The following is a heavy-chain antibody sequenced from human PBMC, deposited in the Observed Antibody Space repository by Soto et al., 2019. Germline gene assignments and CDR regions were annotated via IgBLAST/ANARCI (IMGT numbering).Heavy chain of an antibody. J-gene: IGHJ4*02. Sequence: QLQLQESGSGLVKPSQTLSLTCAVSGGSISSGGYSWSWIRQPPGKGLEWNGYIYHSGSTYYNLSLKSRVTISVDRSKNQFSLKLSSLTAADTAVYYCARTYDSSGYYIEYYFDYWGQGTLVTVSS. CDR1: GGSISSGGYS. CDR3: ARTYDSSGYYIEYYFDY. CDR2: IYHSGST. V-gene: IGHV4-30-2*01. D-gene: IGHD3-22*01.